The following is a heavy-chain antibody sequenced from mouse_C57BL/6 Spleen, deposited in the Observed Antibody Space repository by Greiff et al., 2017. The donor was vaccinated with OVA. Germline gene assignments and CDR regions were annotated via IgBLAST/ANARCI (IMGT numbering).Heavy chain of an antibody. V-gene: IGHV2-9-1*01. CDR1: GFSLTSYA. CDR2: IWTGGGT. CDR3: ARNSDDGYYVGYAMDY. D-gene: IGHD2-3*01. Sequence: VQGVESGPGLVAPSQSLSITCTVSGFSLTSYAISWVRQPPGKGLEWLGVIWTGGGTNYNSALKSRLSISKDNSKSQVFLKMNSLQTDDTARYYCARNSDDGYYVGYAMDYWGQGTSVTVSS. J-gene: IGHJ4*01.